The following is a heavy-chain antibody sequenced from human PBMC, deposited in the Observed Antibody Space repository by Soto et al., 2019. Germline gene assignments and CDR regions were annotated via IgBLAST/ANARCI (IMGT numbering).Heavy chain of an antibody. CDR3: ARDQNFWSGYYRGGMDV. V-gene: IGHV4-31*03. CDR2: IYYSGST. CDR1: GGFISSGGYY. D-gene: IGHD3-3*01. J-gene: IGHJ6*02. Sequence: SETLSLTCTVSGGFISSGGYYWSWIRQHPGKGLEWIGYIYYSGSTYYNPSLKSRVTISVDTSKNQFSLKLSSVTAADTAVYYCARDQNFWSGYYRGGMDVWGQGTTVTVSS.